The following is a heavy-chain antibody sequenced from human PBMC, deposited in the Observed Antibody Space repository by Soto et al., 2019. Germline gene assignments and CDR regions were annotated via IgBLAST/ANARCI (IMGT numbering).Heavy chain of an antibody. CDR3: TRDVSSRYFDL. CDR2: IWYDGSNK. V-gene: IGHV3-33*01. J-gene: IGHJ2*01. CDR1: GFTCRNYG. Sequence: ESGGGVVQPGRSVRLSCAASGFTCRNYGMHWVRQAPGKGLEWVAVIWYDGSNKYYADSVKGRFTISRDNSKNTLHLQMNSLRAEDTAVYYCTRDVSSRYFDLWGRGSLVTVSS.